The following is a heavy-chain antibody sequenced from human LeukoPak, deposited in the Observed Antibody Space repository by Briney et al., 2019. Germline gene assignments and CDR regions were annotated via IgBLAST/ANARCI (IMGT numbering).Heavy chain of an antibody. CDR3: ARVTESIDY. J-gene: IGHJ4*02. D-gene: IGHD2-21*01. CDR1: GYTFTSYD. CDR2: INLNSGKT. Sequence: ASVKVSCKASGYTFTSYDINLVRQATGQGLEWMGWINLNSGKTGYAQNFQGRLTVTRDTSINTAYMELSTLRSEDTTSSYCARVTESIDYWGQGTLVTVSS. V-gene: IGHV1-8*01.